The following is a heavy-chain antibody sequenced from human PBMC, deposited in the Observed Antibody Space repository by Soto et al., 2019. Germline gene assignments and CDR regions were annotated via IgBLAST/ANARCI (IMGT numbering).Heavy chain of an antibody. CDR2: IIPIFGTA. CDR1: GGTFSSYA. J-gene: IGHJ5*02. V-gene: IGHV1-69*06. D-gene: IGHD3-3*01. CDR3: AREGTVWSGYPQLLNWFDP. Sequence: QVQLVQSGAEVKKPGSSVKVSCKASGGTFSSYAISWVRQAPGQGLEWMGGIIPIFGTASYAQKFQGRVKIIADKSTSTAYMELSSLRSEDTAVYYCAREGTVWSGYPQLLNWFDPWGKVTLVTVSS.